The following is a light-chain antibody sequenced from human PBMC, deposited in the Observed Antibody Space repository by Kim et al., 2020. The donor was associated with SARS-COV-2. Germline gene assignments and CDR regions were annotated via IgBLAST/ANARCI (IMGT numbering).Light chain of an antibody. CDR1: SGSIASNY. Sequence: FMLTQPHSVSESPGKTVTISCTRSSGSIASNYVQWYQQRPGSAPTTVIYEDNQRASGVPDRFSGSIDSSSNSASLTISGLRTEDEADYYCQSYDSSNQVCGGGTQLTVL. CDR3: QSYDSSNQV. CDR2: EDN. V-gene: IGLV6-57*03. J-gene: IGLJ3*02.